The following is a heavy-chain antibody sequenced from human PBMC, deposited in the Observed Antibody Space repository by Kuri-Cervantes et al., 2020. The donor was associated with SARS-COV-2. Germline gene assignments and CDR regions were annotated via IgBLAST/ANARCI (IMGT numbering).Heavy chain of an antibody. Sequence: GGSLRLSCAASGFTFDDYAMHWVRQAPGKGLEWVSGISWNSGSIGYADSVKGRFTISRDNSKNTLYLQMNSLRAEDTAVYYCAKDPPYCGGDCYSFDYWGQGTLVTVSS. J-gene: IGHJ4*02. D-gene: IGHD2-21*01. CDR1: GFTFDDYA. CDR2: ISWNSGSI. V-gene: IGHV3-9*01. CDR3: AKDPPYCGGDCYSFDY.